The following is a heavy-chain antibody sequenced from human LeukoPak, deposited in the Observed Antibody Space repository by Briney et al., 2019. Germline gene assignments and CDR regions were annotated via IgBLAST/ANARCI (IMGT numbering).Heavy chain of an antibody. J-gene: IGHJ4*02. CDR1: GFTFSSYG. D-gene: IGHD3-22*01. CDR3: ATTRYYYDSSVPPFDY. CDR2: ISYDGSNK. Sequence: GGSLRLSCAAAGFTFSSYGMHWVRQAPGKGLEWVAVISYDGSNKYYADSVKGRFTISRDNSKNTLYLQMNSLGAEDTAVYYCATTRYYYDSSVPPFDYWGQGTLVTVSS. V-gene: IGHV3-30*03.